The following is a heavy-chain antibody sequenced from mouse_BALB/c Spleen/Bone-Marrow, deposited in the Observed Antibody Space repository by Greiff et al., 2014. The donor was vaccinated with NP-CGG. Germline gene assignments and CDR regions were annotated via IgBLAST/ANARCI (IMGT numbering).Heavy chain of an antibody. CDR2: INSGSGGT. Sequence: QVQLQQSGAELVRPGHSVTVSCKGSGYAFTSYLIGWVKQRLGRSLEWIGVINSGSGGTKYNEKFKGKATLTADKSSCTAYMQFSSLTYDDSAVYFWASAITDAIDYWGQGTSVTVSS. J-gene: IGHJ4*01. V-gene: IGHV1-54*01. CDR1: GYAFTSYL. CDR3: ASAITDAIDY. D-gene: IGHD2-4*01.